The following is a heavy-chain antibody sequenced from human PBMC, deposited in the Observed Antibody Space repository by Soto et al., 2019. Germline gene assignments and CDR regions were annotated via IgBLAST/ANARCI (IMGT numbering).Heavy chain of an antibody. CDR3: TTDRPYYYDSSGPSL. CDR2: IKSKTDGGTT. J-gene: IGHJ4*02. V-gene: IGHV3-15*01. CDR1: GFTFSNAW. D-gene: IGHD3-22*01. Sequence: PGGSLRLSCAASGFTFSNAWMSWVRQAPGKGLEWVGRIKSKTDGGTTDYAAPVKGRFTISRDDSNNTLYLQMNSLKTEDTAVYYCTTDRPYYYDSSGPSLWGQGTLVTVSS.